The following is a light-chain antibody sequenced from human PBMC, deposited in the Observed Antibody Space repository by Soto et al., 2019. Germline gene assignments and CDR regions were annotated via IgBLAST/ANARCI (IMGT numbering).Light chain of an antibody. Sequence: QSVLTQPRSVSGSPGQSITISCTRTSSDVGGYNYVSWYQQHPAKAPKLIIFDVNKRPSGVPNRFSGSKSGNTASLTISGLRAEDEADYYCCSYVGRNTYVFGAGTKVTVL. J-gene: IGLJ1*01. CDR3: CSYVGRNTYV. CDR2: DVN. V-gene: IGLV2-11*01. CDR1: SSDVGGYNY.